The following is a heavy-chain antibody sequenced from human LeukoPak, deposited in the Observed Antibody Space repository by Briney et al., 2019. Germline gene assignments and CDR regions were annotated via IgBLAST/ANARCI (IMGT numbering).Heavy chain of an antibody. J-gene: IGHJ3*02. V-gene: IGHV1-8*03. CDR1: GYTFTSYD. CDR2: MNPNSGNT. CDR3: ARPRHYYDSSGPNAFDI. Sequence: GASVKVSCKASGYTFTSYDINWVRQATGQGLEWMGWMNPNSGNTGYAQKFQGRVIITRNTSISTAYMELSSLRSEDTAVYYCARPRHYYDSSGPNAFDIWGQGTMVTVSS. D-gene: IGHD3-22*01.